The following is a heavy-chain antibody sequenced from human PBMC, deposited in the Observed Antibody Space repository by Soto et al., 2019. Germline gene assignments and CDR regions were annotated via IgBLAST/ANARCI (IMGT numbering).Heavy chain of an antibody. CDR2: ISYDGSNK. V-gene: IGHV3-30*18. J-gene: IGHJ4*02. CDR1: GFTFSSYG. CDR3: AKIWGYCSGGSCYHFDY. Sequence: QVQLVESGGGVVQPGRSLRLSCAASGFTFSSYGMHWVRQAPGKGLEWVAVISYDGSNKYYADSVKGRFTISRDNSKNTLYLQMNSLRADDTAVYYCAKIWGYCSGGSCYHFDYWGQGTLVTVSS. D-gene: IGHD2-15*01.